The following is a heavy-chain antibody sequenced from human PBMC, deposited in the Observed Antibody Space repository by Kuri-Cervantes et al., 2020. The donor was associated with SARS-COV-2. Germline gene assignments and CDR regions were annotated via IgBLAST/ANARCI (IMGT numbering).Heavy chain of an antibody. D-gene: IGHD1/OR15-1a*01. J-gene: IGHJ4*02. CDR3: ARGNTAQGYFDY. CDR2: ISSSGSTI. CDR1: GFTFSDYY. V-gene: IGHV3-11*04. Sequence: GESLKISCAASGFTFSDYYMSWIRQAPGKGLEWVSYISSSGSTIYYADSVKGRFTISRDNAKNSLYLQMNSLRAEDTAVYYCARGNTAQGYFDYWGQGTRVTVSS.